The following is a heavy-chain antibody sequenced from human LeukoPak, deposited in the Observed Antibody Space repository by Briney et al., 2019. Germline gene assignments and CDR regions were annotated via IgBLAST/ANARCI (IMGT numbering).Heavy chain of an antibody. CDR2: IKPYESEK. Sequence: GGSLRLSRVGSRFTFINYLMSWLRQPPAKGLAWVTHIKPYESEKHYLHSVKGRFTVSKDNAKDAVYLQMHSLRVEDTSVYYCARVYDGATLEVWGEGTLVSVSS. CDR3: ARVYDGATLEV. V-gene: IGHV3-7*01. D-gene: IGHD1-1*01. J-gene: IGHJ4*02. CDR1: RFTFINYL.